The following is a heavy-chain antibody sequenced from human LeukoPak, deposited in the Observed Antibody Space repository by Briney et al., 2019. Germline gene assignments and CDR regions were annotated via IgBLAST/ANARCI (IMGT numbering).Heavy chain of an antibody. CDR1: GGSISSYY. D-gene: IGHD5-18*01. CDR2: IYYSGST. J-gene: IGHJ4*02. Sequence: SETLSLTCTVSGGSISSYYWSWIRQPPGKGLEWIGYIYYSGSTNYNPSLKSRVTISVDTSKNQFSLKLSSVTAADTAVYYCASVNVDTAMVSYWGQGTLVTVSS. V-gene: IGHV4-59*01. CDR3: ASVNVDTAMVSY.